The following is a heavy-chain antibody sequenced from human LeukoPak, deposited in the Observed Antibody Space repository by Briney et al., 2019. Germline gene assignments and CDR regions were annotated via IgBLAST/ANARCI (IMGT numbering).Heavy chain of an antibody. CDR3: AHRRPPWALGDYFDF. Sequence: KESGPTLVKPTQTLTLTCTFSGFSLTTSGVGVGWIRQPPGKALEWLALIYWNDNERYSASLKSRLTITKDISKNQVVLTMTNMDPVDTATYYCAHRRPPWALGDYFDFWGQGTLVTVSS. V-gene: IGHV2-5*01. J-gene: IGHJ4*02. CDR2: IYWNDNE. D-gene: IGHD1-26*01. CDR1: GFSLTTSGVG.